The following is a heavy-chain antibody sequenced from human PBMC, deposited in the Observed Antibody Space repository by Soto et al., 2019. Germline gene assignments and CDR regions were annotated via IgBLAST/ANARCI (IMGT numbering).Heavy chain of an antibody. CDR3: ARPITTNDYFDY. CDR2: INAGNGNT. Sequence: GASVKVSCKASGYTFTSYAMHWVRQAPGQRLEWMGWINAGNGNTKYSQKFQGRVTITRDTSASTAYMELSSLRSEDTAVYYCARPITTNDYFDYWGQGTLVTVSS. D-gene: IGHD1-20*01. V-gene: IGHV1-3*01. CDR1: GYTFTSYA. J-gene: IGHJ4*02.